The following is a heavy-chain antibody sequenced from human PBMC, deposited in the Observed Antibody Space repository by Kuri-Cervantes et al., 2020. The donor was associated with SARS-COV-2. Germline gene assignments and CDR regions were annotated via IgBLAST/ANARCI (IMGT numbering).Heavy chain of an antibody. Sequence: SETLSLTCAVSGGSISSSNWWNWVRQPPGKGLEWIGEIYHSGSTNYNPSLKSRVTISVDKSKNQFSLKLSSVTAADTAVYYCARDARLGGATGYYFDYWGQGTLVTVSS. V-gene: IGHV4-4*02. D-gene: IGHD1-26*01. J-gene: IGHJ4*02. CDR3: ARDARLGGATGYYFDY. CDR1: GGSISSSNW. CDR2: IYHSGST.